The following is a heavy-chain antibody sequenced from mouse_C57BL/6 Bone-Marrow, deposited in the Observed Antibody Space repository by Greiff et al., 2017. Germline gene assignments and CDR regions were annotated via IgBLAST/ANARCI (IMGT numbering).Heavy chain of an antibody. CDR2: IRSKSNNYAT. CDR3: VRQWGNYALDY. CDR1: GFSFNTYA. V-gene: IGHV10-1*01. J-gene: IGHJ2*01. Sequence: EVQGVESGGGLVQPKGSLKLSCAASGFSFNTYAMNWVRQAPGKGLEWVARIRSKSNNYATYYADSVKDRFTISRDDSESMLYLQMNNLKTDDTAMYYCVRQWGNYALDYWGQGTTLTVSS. D-gene: IGHD2-1*01.